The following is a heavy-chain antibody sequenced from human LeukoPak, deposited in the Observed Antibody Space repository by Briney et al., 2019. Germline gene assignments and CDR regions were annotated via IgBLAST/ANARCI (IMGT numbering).Heavy chain of an antibody. CDR1: GYSISSGLY. V-gene: IGHV4-38-2*02. D-gene: IGHD3-22*01. CDR2: IYHSGST. J-gene: IGHJ4*02. Sequence: SETLSLTCTVSGYSISSGLYWGWIRQPPGKGLEWIGYIYHSGSTYYNPSLKSRVTISVDRSKNQFSLKLSSVTAADTAVYYCARAGYYYDSSGSFDYWGQGTLVTVSS. CDR3: ARAGYYYDSSGSFDY.